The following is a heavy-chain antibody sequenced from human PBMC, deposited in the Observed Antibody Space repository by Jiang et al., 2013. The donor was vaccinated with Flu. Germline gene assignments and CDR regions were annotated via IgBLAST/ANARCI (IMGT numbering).Heavy chain of an antibody. D-gene: IGHD5-18*01. CDR2: ISAYNGNT. CDR1: YG. CDR3: ARAFYSLDAFDI. Sequence: YGISWVRQAPGQGLEWMGWISAYNGNTNYAQKLQGRVTMTTDTSTSTAYMELRSLRSDDTAVYYCARAFYSLDAFDIWGQGTMVTVSS. V-gene: IGHV1-18*01. J-gene: IGHJ3*02.